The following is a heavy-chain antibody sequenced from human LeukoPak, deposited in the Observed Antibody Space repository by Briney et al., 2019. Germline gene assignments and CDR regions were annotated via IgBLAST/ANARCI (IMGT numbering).Heavy chain of an antibody. CDR1: GGSFSGYY. CDR2: INHSGST. V-gene: IGHV4-34*01. D-gene: IGHD3-16*01. Sequence: SETLSLTCAVYGGSFSGYYWSWIRQAPGKGLEWIGEINHSGSTNYNPSLKSRVTISVDTSKNQFSLKLSSVTAADTAVYYCARGVTDNWFDPWGQGTLVTVSS. CDR3: ARGVTDNWFDP. J-gene: IGHJ5*02.